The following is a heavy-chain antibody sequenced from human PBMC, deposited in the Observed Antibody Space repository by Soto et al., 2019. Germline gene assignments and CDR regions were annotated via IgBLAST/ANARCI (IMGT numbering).Heavy chain of an antibody. CDR1: GGSFSGYY. J-gene: IGHJ4*02. D-gene: IGHD3-22*01. CDR2: INHSGST. V-gene: IGHV4-34*01. Sequence: SETLSLTCAVYGGSFSGYYWSWIRPPPGKGLEWIGEINHSGSTNYNPSHKSRVTISVDTSKNQFSLKLSSVTAADTAVYYCARGAKRITMIVVGRRVYFDYWGQGTLVTVSS. CDR3: ARGAKRITMIVVGRRVYFDY.